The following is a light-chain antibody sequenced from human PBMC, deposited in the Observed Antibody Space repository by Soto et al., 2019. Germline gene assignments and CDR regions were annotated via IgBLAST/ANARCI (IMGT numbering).Light chain of an antibody. J-gene: IGLJ3*02. CDR1: SSDVGGYNY. CDR2: DVS. Sequence: QSVLTQPASVSGSPGQSITISCTGTSSDVGGYNYVSWYQQHPGKAPKLMIYDVSNRPSGVSNRFSGSKSGNTASLTISGLQAEDEADYYCSSYTGSRVFGGGTKLTVL. CDR3: SSYTGSRV. V-gene: IGLV2-14*01.